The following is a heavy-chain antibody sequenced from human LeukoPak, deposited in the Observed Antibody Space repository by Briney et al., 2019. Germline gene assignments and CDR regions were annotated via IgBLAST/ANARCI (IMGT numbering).Heavy chain of an antibody. J-gene: IGHJ4*02. Sequence: GRSLRLSCAASGFAYSSYAIHWVRQAPGKGLEWVAAISFDGSREYYAGCVKSRLPISRDNSKNKLHLQMNSLRAEDKAVYYCARDIWEVAAGARLDYWGQGTMVTVCS. V-gene: IGHV3-33*05. D-gene: IGHD2-15*01. CDR3: ARDIWEVAAGARLDY. CDR2: ISFDGSRE. CDR1: GFAYSSYA.